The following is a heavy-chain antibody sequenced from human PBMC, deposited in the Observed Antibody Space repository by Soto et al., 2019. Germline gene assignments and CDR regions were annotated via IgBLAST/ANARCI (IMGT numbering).Heavy chain of an antibody. D-gene: IGHD6-13*01. CDR1: GGTFSSYA. CDR2: IIPIFGTA. Sequence: GASVKVSCKASGGTFSSYAISWVRQAPGQGLEWMGGIIPIFGTANYAQKFQGRVTIIADESTSTAYMELSSLRSEDTAVYYCARDQSPAAGIADYNWFDPWGQGTLVTVSS. J-gene: IGHJ5*02. CDR3: ARDQSPAAGIADYNWFDP. V-gene: IGHV1-69*13.